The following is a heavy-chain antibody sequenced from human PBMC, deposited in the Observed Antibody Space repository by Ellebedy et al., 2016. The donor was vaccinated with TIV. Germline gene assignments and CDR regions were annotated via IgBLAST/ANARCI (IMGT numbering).Heavy chain of an antibody. CDR1: GFTFSRYN. J-gene: IGHJ3*02. CDR3: ARDADYYYDSGGGDAFDI. D-gene: IGHD3-22*01. CDR2: ISSSSSYI. Sequence: PGGSLRLSCAASGFTFSRYNMNRVRQAPGKGLEWVSSISSSSSYIFYADSVKGRFTISRDNAKNSLYLQMNSLRAEDTAVYYCARDADYYYDSGGGDAFDIWGQGTMVTVSS. V-gene: IGHV3-21*01.